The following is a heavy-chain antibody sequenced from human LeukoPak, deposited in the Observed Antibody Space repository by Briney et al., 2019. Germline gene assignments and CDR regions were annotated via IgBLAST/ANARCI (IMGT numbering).Heavy chain of an antibody. Sequence: PGGSLRLYCAASGFTFSNAYMSWVRQAPGKGLEWVGRIKSKSDGGTTDCAVPVKGRFTMSRDDSRNTLYLQMNSLKPEDTAVYYCTTDAGYSSRWYNYWGQGTLVTVSS. CDR2: IKSKSDGGTT. V-gene: IGHV3-15*01. CDR3: TTDAGYSSRWYNY. J-gene: IGHJ4*02. CDR1: GFTFSNAY. D-gene: IGHD6-13*01.